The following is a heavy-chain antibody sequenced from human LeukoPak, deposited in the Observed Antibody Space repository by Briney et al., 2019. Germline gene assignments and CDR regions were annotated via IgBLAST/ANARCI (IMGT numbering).Heavy chain of an antibody. V-gene: IGHV3-21*01. D-gene: IGHD4-23*01. CDR3: ARWSASDY. CDR1: GFTVSTYR. J-gene: IGHJ4*02. CDR2: ITRSGYI. Sequence: GGSLRLSCAASGFTVSTYRMNWVRQAPGKGLEWVSSITRSGYIYYADSLKGRFTISRDNANNSLYLQMSSLRAEDTAVYYCARWSASDYWGQGTLVTVSS.